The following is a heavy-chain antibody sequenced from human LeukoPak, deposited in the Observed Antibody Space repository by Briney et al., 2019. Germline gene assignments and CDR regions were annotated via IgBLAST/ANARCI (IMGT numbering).Heavy chain of an antibody. V-gene: IGHV3-7*05. CDR3: ARLTYYDFWSGYKFDY. Sequence: PGGSLRLSCTASGFTFSSYWMSWVRQAPGKGLEWVANIKQEGSEKYYVDSVKGRFTISRDNAKNSLYLQMNTLRAEDTAVYYCARLTYYDFWSGYKFDYWGQGTLVTVSS. CDR2: IKQEGSEK. J-gene: IGHJ4*02. D-gene: IGHD3-3*01. CDR1: GFTFSSYW.